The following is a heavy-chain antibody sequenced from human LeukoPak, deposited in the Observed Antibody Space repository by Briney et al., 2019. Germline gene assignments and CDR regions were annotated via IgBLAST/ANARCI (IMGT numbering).Heavy chain of an antibody. CDR1: GFTFSSYW. D-gene: IGHD3-10*01. CDR2: IKQDGSEK. J-gene: IGHJ6*01. Sequence: GGSLRLSCAASGFTFSSYWMSWVRQAPGKGLEWVANIKQDGSEKYYVDSVKGRFTISRDNAKNSLYLQMNSLRAEDTAVYYCARDSRVRGVISYYYYGMDVWGQGTTVTVSS. CDR3: ARDSRVRGVISYYYYGMDV. V-gene: IGHV3-7*04.